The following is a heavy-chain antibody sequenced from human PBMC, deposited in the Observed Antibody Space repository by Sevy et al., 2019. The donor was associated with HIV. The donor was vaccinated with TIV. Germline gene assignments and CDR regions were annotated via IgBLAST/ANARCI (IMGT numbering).Heavy chain of an antibody. CDR2: IYYSGST. J-gene: IGHJ6*02. D-gene: IGHD3-22*01. Sequence: SETLSLTCTVSGGSISSYYWSWIRQPPGKGLEWIGYIYYSGSTNYNPSLKSRVTISVDTSKNQFSLKLSSVTAADTVVYYCARTYDSSGYYVLGGMDVWGQGTTVTVSS. V-gene: IGHV4-59*01. CDR3: ARTYDSSGYYVLGGMDV. CDR1: GGSISSYY.